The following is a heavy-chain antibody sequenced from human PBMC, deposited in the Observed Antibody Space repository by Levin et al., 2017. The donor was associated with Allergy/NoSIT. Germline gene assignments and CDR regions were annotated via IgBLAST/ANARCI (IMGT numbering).Heavy chain of an antibody. Sequence: EASVKVSCKASGYTFTGYYLHWVRQAPGQGLEWMGIINPSGGSTSYAQKFQGRVTMTGDTSTSTVYMEVSSLRSEDTAVYYCARRYSSGSFDHWGQGTLVTVSS. D-gene: IGHD2-15*01. CDR3: ARRYSSGSFDH. J-gene: IGHJ4*02. CDR2: INPSGGST. CDR1: GYTFTGYY. V-gene: IGHV1-46*01.